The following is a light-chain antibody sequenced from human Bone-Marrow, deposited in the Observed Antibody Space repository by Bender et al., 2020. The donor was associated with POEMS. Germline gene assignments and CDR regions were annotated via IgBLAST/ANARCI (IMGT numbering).Light chain of an antibody. CDR1: DSNFGGNN. J-gene: IGLJ3*02. CDR3: CSYADSWV. V-gene: IGLV1-44*01. CDR2: SNY. Sequence: QSVLTQPPSASGTPGQSVIISCSGTDSNFGGNNVNWYQHLPGSAPRLVVYSNYQRPSGVSNRFSGSKSGNTASLTISGLQGEDEADYYCCSYADSWVFGGGTKLTVL.